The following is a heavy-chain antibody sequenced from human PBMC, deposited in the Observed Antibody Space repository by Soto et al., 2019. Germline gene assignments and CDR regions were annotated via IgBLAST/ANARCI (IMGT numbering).Heavy chain of an antibody. CDR1: GCSISSGGYY. D-gene: IGHD2-15*01. CDR3: ARDPRYCSGGSCYLEYMDV. V-gene: IGHV4-31*03. J-gene: IGHJ6*03. CDR2: IYYSGST. Sequence: SETLSLTCTVSGCSISSGGYYWSWIRQHPGKGLEWIGYIYYSGSTYYNPSLKSRVTISVDTSKNQFSLKLSSVTAADTAVYYCARDPRYCSGGSCYLEYMDVWGKGTTVTVSS.